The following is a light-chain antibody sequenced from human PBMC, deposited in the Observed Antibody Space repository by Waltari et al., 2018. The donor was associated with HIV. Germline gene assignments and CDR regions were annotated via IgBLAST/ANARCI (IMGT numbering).Light chain of an antibody. Sequence: EIVMTQSLATLSVSPGERATLSCRASQSINSHLAWYQQKPGQPPRLLIYGASTRATGIPARFSGSGSGTEFTLTISSLQSEDFAVYYCQQYNNWPPLTFGGGTKVEIK. CDR2: GAS. CDR3: QQYNNWPPLT. CDR1: QSINSH. J-gene: IGKJ4*01. V-gene: IGKV3-15*01.